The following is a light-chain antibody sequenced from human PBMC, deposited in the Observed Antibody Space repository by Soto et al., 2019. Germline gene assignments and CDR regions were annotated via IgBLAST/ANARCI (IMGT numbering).Light chain of an antibody. CDR2: DAS. CDR1: QSVSTY. CDR3: QKRSNWPLT. Sequence: EVVLTQSPVTLSLSPGERATLSFRASQSVSTYFAWYQQKPGQAPRILIYDASNRATGIPDRFSGSGSGTDLTLTISRLEPEDFAVYFCQKRSNWPLTFGGGTKVDIK. V-gene: IGKV3-11*01. J-gene: IGKJ4*01.